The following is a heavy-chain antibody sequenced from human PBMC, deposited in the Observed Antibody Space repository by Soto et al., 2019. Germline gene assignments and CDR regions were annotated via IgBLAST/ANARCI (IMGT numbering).Heavy chain of an antibody. CDR2: IGSDGGAK. J-gene: IGHJ4*02. CDR3: ARDTLNGVASPQNFDY. Sequence: EVQLVESGGGLVQPGGSLRLSCAASGFTFSNFWMTWVRQAPGKGLECVANIGSDGGAKNYVDSVKGRFTISRDNAKNSLYLQMKSLRAEDTAVYYCARDTLNGVASPQNFDYWGQGSLVTVSS. V-gene: IGHV3-7*01. D-gene: IGHD3-3*01. CDR1: GFTFSNFW.